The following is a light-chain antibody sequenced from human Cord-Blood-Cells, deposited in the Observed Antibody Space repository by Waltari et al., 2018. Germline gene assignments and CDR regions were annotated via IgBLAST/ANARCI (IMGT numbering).Light chain of an antibody. Sequence: QSVLTQPPSVSGAPGQRVTIPCTGSSSTIGAGSDVHWYQQLPGTAPKLLIYGNSNRPSGVPDRFSGSKSGTSASLAITGLQAEDEADYYCQSYDSSLSVVFGGGTKLTVL. J-gene: IGLJ2*01. CDR3: QSYDSSLSVV. V-gene: IGLV1-40*01. CDR2: GNS. CDR1: SSTIGAGSD.